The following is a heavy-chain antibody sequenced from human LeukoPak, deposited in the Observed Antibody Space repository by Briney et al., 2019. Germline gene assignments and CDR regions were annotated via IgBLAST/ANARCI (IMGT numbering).Heavy chain of an antibody. Sequence: GGSLRLSCRASGFTFGDYPMSWFRQAPGKGLEWVSYIRTKAYDETTKYAASVTGRFTMSRDDSNGIAYLQMNSLKAEDTAFYYCTRAIRLSGDAFDIWGQGTMVTVSS. V-gene: IGHV3-49*03. J-gene: IGHJ3*02. CDR2: IRTKAYDETT. CDR1: GFTFGDYP. CDR3: TRAIRLSGDAFDI. D-gene: IGHD3-10*01.